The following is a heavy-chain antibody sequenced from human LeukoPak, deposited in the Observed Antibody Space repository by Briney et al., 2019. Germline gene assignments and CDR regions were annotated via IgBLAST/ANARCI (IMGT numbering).Heavy chain of an antibody. D-gene: IGHD3-22*01. J-gene: IGHJ4*02. CDR3: ARGTPADSSGYYRYYFDY. Sequence: PSETLSPTRTLSGGSISSDYWRSIRQPPGKGLEWIGYLYYSVITNYNPSLKSRVTISVDTSKNQFSLKLSSVTAADTAVYYCARGTPADSSGYYRYYFDYWGRGNLVTVSS. V-gene: IGHV4-59*01. CDR1: GGSISSDY. CDR2: LYYSVIT.